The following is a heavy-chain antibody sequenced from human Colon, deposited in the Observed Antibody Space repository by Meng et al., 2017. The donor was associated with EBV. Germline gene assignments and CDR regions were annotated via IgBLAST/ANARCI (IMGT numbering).Heavy chain of an antibody. CDR3: KQIGATQLVNF. D-gene: IGHD6-6*01. CDR2: IYWHDVK. Sequence: KTVEESCHAVAKPKQTRTLAWSFSGFSLETIGVGLGCMLQPPGQAVVWLALIYWHDVKRSNSSLKNRLTITKDTSKTKVVAKMKIMDPVATATYNCKQIGATQLVNFWGQGTLVTVSS. CDR1: GFSLETIGVG. V-gene: IGHV2-5*01. J-gene: IGHJ4*02.